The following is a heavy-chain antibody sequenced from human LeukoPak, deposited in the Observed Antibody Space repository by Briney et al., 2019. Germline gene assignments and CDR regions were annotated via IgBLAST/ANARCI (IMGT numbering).Heavy chain of an antibody. CDR1: VGSISSYY. D-gene: IGHD5-18*01. Sequence: PSETLSLTCTVSVGSISSYYWSWIRQPPGKGREWSGYIYYSGSTNYNPSLKSRVTISVDTSKNQFSLKLSSVTAADTAVYYCASTKYSYGRLRFDYWGQGTLVTVSS. CDR2: IYYSGST. CDR3: ASTKYSYGRLRFDY. J-gene: IGHJ4*02. V-gene: IGHV4-59*01.